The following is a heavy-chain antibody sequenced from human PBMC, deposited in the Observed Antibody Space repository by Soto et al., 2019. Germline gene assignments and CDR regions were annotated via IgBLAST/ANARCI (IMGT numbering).Heavy chain of an antibody. CDR3: ARSGPLMGRGKYYFDY. CDR1: GGSISSGGSY. Sequence: QVQLQESGPGLVKPSQTLSLTCTVSGGSISSGGSYWSWIRQHPGKGLAWIGYIYYSGSTYYNPSLKSRVTISGDTSKNQVALKLSSVTAADTAVYYCARSGPLMGRGKYYFDYWGQGTLVTVSS. J-gene: IGHJ4*02. CDR2: IYYSGST. V-gene: IGHV4-31*03. D-gene: IGHD3-10*01.